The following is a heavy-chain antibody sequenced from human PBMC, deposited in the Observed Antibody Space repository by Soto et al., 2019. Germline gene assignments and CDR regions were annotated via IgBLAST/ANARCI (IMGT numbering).Heavy chain of an antibody. D-gene: IGHD1-26*01. J-gene: IGHJ4*02. Sequence: SQTLSLTCGISGDSVSSNSAAWNWLRQSPSRGLEWLGRTYYRSKWYNDYAVSVESRITINPDTSKNHFSLQLNFVTPEDTAVYFCARGEQYSGTIFDYCGQGPLVTVYS. CDR1: GDSVSSNSAA. CDR2: TYYRSKWYN. CDR3: ARGEQYSGTIFDY. V-gene: IGHV6-1*01.